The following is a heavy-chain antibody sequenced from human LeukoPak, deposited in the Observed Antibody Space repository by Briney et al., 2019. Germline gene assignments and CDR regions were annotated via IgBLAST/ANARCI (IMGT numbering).Heavy chain of an antibody. J-gene: IGHJ4*02. D-gene: IGHD6-13*01. CDR2: AYYSGST. CDR3: ARAHTSSWYMDY. CDR1: DGSISNYY. Sequence: SEALSLTCSVFDGSISNYYWSWIRQPPGKGLEWIGYAYYSGSTTYNPSLESRVTISVDTSKNQFSLKLTAVTAADTAVYYCARAHTSSWYMDYWGQGTLVTVSS. V-gene: IGHV4-59*08.